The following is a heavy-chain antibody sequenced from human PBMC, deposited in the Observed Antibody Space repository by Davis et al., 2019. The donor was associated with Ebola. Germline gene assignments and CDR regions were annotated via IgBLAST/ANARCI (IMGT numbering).Heavy chain of an antibody. J-gene: IGHJ6*02. CDR1: GYTFTSYY. CDR2: INSNSGST. Sequence: AASVKVSCKASGYTFTSYYMHWVRQAPGQGLEWMGIINSNSGSTNYAQKFQGRVTITADESTSTAYMELSSLRSEDTAVYYCARPSDVGYSSERYYYGMDVWGQGTTVTVSS. V-gene: IGHV1-46*01. CDR3: ARPSDVGYSSERYYYGMDV. D-gene: IGHD6-19*01.